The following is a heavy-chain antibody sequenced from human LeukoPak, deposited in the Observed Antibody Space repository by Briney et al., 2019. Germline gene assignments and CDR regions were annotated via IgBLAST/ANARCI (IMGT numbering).Heavy chain of an antibody. CDR3: AREGGYDPFEY. D-gene: IGHD5-12*01. CDR2: ISGSGGST. CDR1: GFTFSSFA. Sequence: PGGSLRLSCAASGFTFSSFAMSWVRQAPGKGLEWVSAISGSGGSTFYADSVKGRFTISRDNSKNTLFLQMNGLRAEDTAVYYCAREGGYDPFEYWGQGTLVTVSS. V-gene: IGHV3-23*01. J-gene: IGHJ4*02.